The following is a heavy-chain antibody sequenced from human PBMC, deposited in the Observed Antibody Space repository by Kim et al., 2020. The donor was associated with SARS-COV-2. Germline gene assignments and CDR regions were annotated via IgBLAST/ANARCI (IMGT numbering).Heavy chain of an antibody. J-gene: IGHJ6*02. CDR3: TKGRSTIYYGMDV. CDR2: SRNKANSYIT. D-gene: IGHD5-12*01. V-gene: IGHV3-72*01. Sequence: GGSLRLSCVASGFTFSDHFMHWVRQAPGKGLEWVGRSRNKANSYITDYGEFVKGRFTISRDDSKNSLYLQMNSLKTEDTAVYYCTKGRSTIYYGMDVWGQGTTVTVSS. CDR1: GFTFSDHF.